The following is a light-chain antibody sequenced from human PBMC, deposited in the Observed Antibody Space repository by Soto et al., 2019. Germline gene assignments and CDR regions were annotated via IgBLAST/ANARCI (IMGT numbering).Light chain of an antibody. CDR2: DVS. V-gene: IGLV2-14*01. Sequence: QSAPTQPASVKGSAGQAITIARTGTSRCVGAYNYVSWYQQHPAKVPKLMIYDVSNRPSGVSDRFSGSKSGNTASLTISGLQAEDEADYYCYSYTSSSTYVFGTGTKVTVL. J-gene: IGLJ1*01. CDR3: YSYTSSSTYV. CDR1: SRCVGAYNY.